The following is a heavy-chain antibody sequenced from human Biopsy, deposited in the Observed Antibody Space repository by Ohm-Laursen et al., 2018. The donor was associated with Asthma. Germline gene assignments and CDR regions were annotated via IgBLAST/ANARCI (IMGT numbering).Heavy chain of an antibody. CDR1: GFSLSNFA. Sequence: SLRLSCTAIGFSLSNFAIHWVRQAPGKGLEWVGVISKDASTQDYADSVKGRFTMARDNSKNTLDLQMNSLREEDTAVYYCVRDGTDDAFDIWGQGTVVSVSS. CDR2: ISKDASTQ. CDR3: VRDGTDDAFDI. V-gene: IGHV3-30*01. J-gene: IGHJ3*02. D-gene: IGHD1-1*01.